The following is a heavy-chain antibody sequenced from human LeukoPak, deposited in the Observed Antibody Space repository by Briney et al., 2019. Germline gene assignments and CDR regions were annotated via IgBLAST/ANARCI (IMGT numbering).Heavy chain of an antibody. CDR1: GYSFTSYW. J-gene: IGHJ2*01. CDR3: ARADYGDYVKLRYFDL. D-gene: IGHD4-17*01. Sequence: GESLKISCKGSGYSFTSYWIGWVRQMPGKGLEWMGIIYPGDSDTRYSPSFQGQVTISADKSISAAYLQWSSLTASDTAMYYCARADYGDYVKLRYFDLWGRGTLVTVSS. V-gene: IGHV5-51*01. CDR2: IYPGDSDT.